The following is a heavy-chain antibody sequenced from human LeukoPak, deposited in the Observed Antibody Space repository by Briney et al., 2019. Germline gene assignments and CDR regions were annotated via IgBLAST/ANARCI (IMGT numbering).Heavy chain of an antibody. CDR3: ARSSAAENWFDP. CDR1: GGSIGSGTYY. V-gene: IGHV4-39*07. D-gene: IGHD6-13*01. CDR2: IFYSGST. Sequence: SETLSLTCTVSGGSIGSGTYYWGWIRQSPGKGLEWIGSIFYSGSTNYNPSLKRRVTISVDTSKNQFSLKLSSVTAADTAVYYCARSSAAENWFDPWGQGTLVTVSS. J-gene: IGHJ5*02.